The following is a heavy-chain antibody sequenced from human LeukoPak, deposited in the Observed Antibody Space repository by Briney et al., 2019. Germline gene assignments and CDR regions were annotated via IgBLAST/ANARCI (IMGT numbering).Heavy chain of an antibody. D-gene: IGHD1-14*01. CDR3: ARGRKLAY. CDR1: GGSFSGCY. Sequence: SETLSLTCAVYGGSFSGCYWSWIRHPPGKGLEWIGEINHSGSTNYNPSLKRRVTISVDTSKNQFSLRLSSVTAADTAVYYCARGRKLAYWGQGTLVTVSS. J-gene: IGHJ4*02. V-gene: IGHV4-34*01. CDR2: INHSGST.